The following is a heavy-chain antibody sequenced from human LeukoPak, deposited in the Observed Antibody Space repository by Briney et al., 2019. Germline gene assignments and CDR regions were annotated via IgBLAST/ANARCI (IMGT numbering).Heavy chain of an antibody. CDR1: GFTFSSYG. Sequence: PGRSLRLSCAASGFTFSSYGMHWVRQAPGRGLEWVAVIWYDGSNKYYADSVMGRFTISRDNSKNTLYLQMNSLRAEDTAVYYCASSYSSGWYGIFYAFDIWGQGTMVTVSS. J-gene: IGHJ3*02. CDR2: IWYDGSNK. V-gene: IGHV3-33*01. CDR3: ASSYSSGWYGIFYAFDI. D-gene: IGHD6-19*01.